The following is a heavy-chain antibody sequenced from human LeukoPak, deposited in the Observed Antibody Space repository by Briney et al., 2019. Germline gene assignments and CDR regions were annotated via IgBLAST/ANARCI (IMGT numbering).Heavy chain of an antibody. J-gene: IGHJ3*01. V-gene: IGHV4-30-2*01. CDR1: GGSISSGGYY. CDR3: AREIAAAGSQT. D-gene: IGHD6-13*01. CDR2: IYHSGST. Sequence: PSETLSLTCTVSGGSISSGGYYWSWIRQPPGKGLEWIGYIYHSGSTYYNPSLKSRVTISVDRSKNQFSLKLSSVTAADTAVYYCAREIAAAGSQTWGQGIMVTVSS.